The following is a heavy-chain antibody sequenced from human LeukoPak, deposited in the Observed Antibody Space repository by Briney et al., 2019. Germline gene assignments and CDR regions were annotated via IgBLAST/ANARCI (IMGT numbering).Heavy chain of an antibody. CDR2: IYYSGST. CDR3: ARHELSYYDY. J-gene: IGHJ4*02. V-gene: IGHV4-59*08. CDR1: GGSISSYY. Sequence: PSETLSLTCTVSGGSISSYYWSWIRQPPGKGLEWIGYIYYSGSTNYNPSLKSRVTISVDTSKNQFSLKLSPVTAADTAVYYCARHELSYYDYWGQGTLVTVSS.